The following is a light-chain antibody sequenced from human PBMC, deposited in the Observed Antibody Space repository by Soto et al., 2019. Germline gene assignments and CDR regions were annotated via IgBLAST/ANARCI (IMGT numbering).Light chain of an antibody. J-gene: IGLJ2*01. Sequence: QSALTQPRSVSGSPGQSVTISCTGTSSDVGGYNYVSWYQQHPGKAPKLMIYDVSTRPSGVPDRFSGSKSGNTASLTISGLQAEDEADYYCCSYAGSYPVVFGVGTKLTVL. CDR2: DVS. V-gene: IGLV2-11*01. CDR3: CSYAGSYPVV. CDR1: SSDVGGYNY.